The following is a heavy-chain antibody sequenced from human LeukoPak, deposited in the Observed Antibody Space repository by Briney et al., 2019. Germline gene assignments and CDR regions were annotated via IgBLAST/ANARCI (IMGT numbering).Heavy chain of an antibody. CDR2: INHSGST. V-gene: IGHV4-34*01. Sequence: SETLSLTCAVYGGSFSGYYWSWIRQPPGKGLEWIGEINHSGSTNYNPPLKSRVTISVDTSKNQFSLKLSSVTAADTAVYYCAGRDTAMGIDYWGQGTLVTVSS. CDR1: GGSFSGYY. D-gene: IGHD5-18*01. J-gene: IGHJ4*02. CDR3: AGRDTAMGIDY.